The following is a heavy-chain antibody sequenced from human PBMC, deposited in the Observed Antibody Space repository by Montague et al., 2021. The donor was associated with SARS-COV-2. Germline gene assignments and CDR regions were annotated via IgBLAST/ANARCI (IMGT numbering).Heavy chain of an antibody. V-gene: IGHV3-48*03. CDR1: GFTFSSYE. CDR2: ISSSGSTI. Sequence: SLRLSCAASGFTFSSYEMNWVRQAPGKGLEWVSYISSSGSTIYYXDSVKGRFTISRDNAKNSLYLQMNSLRAEDTAVYYCARDKGWYYSLYYYYGMDVWGQGTTVTVSS. J-gene: IGHJ6*02. CDR3: ARDKGWYYSLYYYYGMDV. D-gene: IGHD2/OR15-2a*01.